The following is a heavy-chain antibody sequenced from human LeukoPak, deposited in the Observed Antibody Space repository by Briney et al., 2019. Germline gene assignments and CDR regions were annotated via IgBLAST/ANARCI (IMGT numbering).Heavy chain of an antibody. Sequence: PGGSLRLSCAASGFIFEDFAMHWVRQAPGMGLEWVSSISWNSGTIGYADSVKGRFTISRDNGKNSLYLQMNSLRPEDTALYFCAKSRSTVTTYYSAMDVWGQGTTVTVSS. CDR1: GFIFEDFA. V-gene: IGHV3-9*01. CDR2: ISWNSGTI. J-gene: IGHJ6*02. CDR3: AKSRSTVTTYYSAMDV. D-gene: IGHD4-17*01.